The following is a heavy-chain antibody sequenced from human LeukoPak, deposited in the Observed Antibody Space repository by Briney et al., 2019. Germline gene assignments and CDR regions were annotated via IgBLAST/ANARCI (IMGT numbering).Heavy chain of an antibody. CDR2: FDPEDGET. D-gene: IGHD3-22*01. V-gene: IGHV1-24*01. CDR3: ATGPYYDSSGKRFDY. Sequence: ASVKVSCKASGYTLTELSMHWVRQAPGKGLEWMGGFDPEDGETIYAQKFQGRVTMTEDTSTDTAYMELSSLRSEDTAVYYCATGPYYDSSGKRFDYWGQGTLVTVSS. CDR1: GYTLTELS. J-gene: IGHJ4*02.